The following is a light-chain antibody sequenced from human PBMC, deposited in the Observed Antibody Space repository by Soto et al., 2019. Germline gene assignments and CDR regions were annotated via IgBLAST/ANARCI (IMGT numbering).Light chain of an antibody. V-gene: IGKV3-15*01. J-gene: IGKJ3*01. CDR3: RQSNNLPFT. CDR2: GAS. Sequence: ETAMTQSPATLSVSPGERATLSCRASQSVSNNLAWFQQKPGQAPRLLIHGASTRATGVPARFSGSGSGTEFTLTISSLQSEDFAVYYCRQSNNLPFTFGPGTKVDIK. CDR1: QSVSNN.